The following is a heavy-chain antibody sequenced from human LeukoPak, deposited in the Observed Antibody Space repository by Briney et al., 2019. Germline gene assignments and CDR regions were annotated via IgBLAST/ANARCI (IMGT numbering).Heavy chain of an antibody. CDR1: GFTFDDYT. V-gene: IGHV3-43*01. CDR2: ISWDGGST. CDR3: AKDYSGYCSSTSCPVVFDY. J-gene: IGHJ4*02. Sequence: GGSLRLSCAASGFTFDDYTMHWVRQAPGKGLEWISLISWDGGSTYYADSVKGRFTISRDNSKNSLYLQMNSLRTEDTALYYCAKDYSGYCSSTSCPVVFDYWGQGTLVTVSS. D-gene: IGHD2-2*01.